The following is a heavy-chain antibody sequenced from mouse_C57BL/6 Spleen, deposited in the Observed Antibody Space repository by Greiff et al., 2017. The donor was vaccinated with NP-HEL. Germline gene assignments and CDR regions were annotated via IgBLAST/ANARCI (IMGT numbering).Heavy chain of an antibody. CDR3: ARAGLRLYAMDY. Sequence: VQLQESGAELVRPGTSVKLSCKASGYTFTSYWMHWVKQRPGQGLEWIGVIDPSDSYTNYNQKFKGKATLTVDTSSSTAYMQLSSLTSEDSAVYYCARAGLRLYAMDYWGQGTSVTVSS. CDR2: IDPSDSYT. CDR1: GYTFTSYW. V-gene: IGHV1-59*01. J-gene: IGHJ4*01. D-gene: IGHD2-2*01.